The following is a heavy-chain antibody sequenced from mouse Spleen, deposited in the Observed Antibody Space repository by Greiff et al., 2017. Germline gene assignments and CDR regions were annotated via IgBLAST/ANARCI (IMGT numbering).Heavy chain of an antibody. CDR1: GYTFTSYT. CDR2: INPSSGYT. J-gene: IGHJ2*01. CDR3: ATSTMITIFDY. D-gene: IGHD2-4*01. V-gene: IGHV1-4*01. Sequence: QVQLQQSGAELARPGASVKMSCKASGYTFTSYTMHWVKQRPGQGLEWIGYINPSSGYTKYNQKFKDKATLTADKSSSTAYMQLSSLTSEDSAVYYCATSTMITIFDYWGQGTTLTVSS.